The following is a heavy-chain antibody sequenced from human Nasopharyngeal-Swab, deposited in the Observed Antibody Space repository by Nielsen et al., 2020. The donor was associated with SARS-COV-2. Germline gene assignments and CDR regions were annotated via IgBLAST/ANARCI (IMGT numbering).Heavy chain of an antibody. J-gene: IGHJ6*02. CDR2: IIPIFGTA. CDR3: ARDSTGRGYCSSTSCYDLFGNYYYYGMDV. D-gene: IGHD2-2*01. Sequence: SVKVSCKASGGTFSSYAISWVRQAPGQGLEWMGGIIPIFGTANYAQKFQGRVTITADESTSTAYMDLRSLRSDDTAVYYCARDSTGRGYCSSTSCYDLFGNYYYYGMDVWGQGTTVTVSS. CDR1: GGTFSSYA. V-gene: IGHV1-69*13.